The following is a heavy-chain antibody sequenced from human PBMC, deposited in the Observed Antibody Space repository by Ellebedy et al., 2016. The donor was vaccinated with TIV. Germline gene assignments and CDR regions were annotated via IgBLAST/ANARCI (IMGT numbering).Heavy chain of an antibody. CDR1: GGSISSSSYY. J-gene: IGHJ3*01. CDR3: ARGGRVATTPMIVVGAL. Sequence: SETLSLXXTVSGGSISSSSYYWGWIRQPPGKGLEWIGSIYYSGSTYYNPSLKSRVTISVDTSKNQFSLKLSSVTAADTAVYYCARGGRVATTPMIVVGALWGQGTMVTVSS. D-gene: IGHD3-22*01. V-gene: IGHV4-39*07. CDR2: IYYSGST.